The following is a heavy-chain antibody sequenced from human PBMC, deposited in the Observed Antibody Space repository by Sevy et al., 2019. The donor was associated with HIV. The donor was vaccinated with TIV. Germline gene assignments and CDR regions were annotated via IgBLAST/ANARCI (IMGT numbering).Heavy chain of an antibody. CDR3: AKDQGESSGYYPLGAFDI. D-gene: IGHD3-22*01. Sequence: GGSLRLSCAASGFTFSSYAMNWVRQAPGKGLEWVSAVRGSGGNTSYADSGKGRFTISRDNSRGTLYLRMNSLRAEDTALYYCAKDQGESSGYYPLGAFDIWGQGTVVTVSS. V-gene: IGHV3-23*01. CDR2: VRGSGGNT. CDR1: GFTFSSYA. J-gene: IGHJ3*02.